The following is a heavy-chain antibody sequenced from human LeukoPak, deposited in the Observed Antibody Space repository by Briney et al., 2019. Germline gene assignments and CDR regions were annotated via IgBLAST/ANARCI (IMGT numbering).Heavy chain of an antibody. J-gene: IGHJ6*03. CDR1: GGSISSSSYY. CDR3: ARGRRQAYCSSTSCYVAYYYYMDV. V-gene: IGHV4-61*02. Sequence: SETLSLTCTVSGGSISSSSYYWSWIRQPAGKGLEWIGRIYTSGSTNYNPSLKSRVTISVDTSKNQFSLKLSSVTAADTAVYYCARGRRQAYCSSTSCYVAYYYYMDVWGKGTTVTISS. CDR2: IYTSGST. D-gene: IGHD2-2*01.